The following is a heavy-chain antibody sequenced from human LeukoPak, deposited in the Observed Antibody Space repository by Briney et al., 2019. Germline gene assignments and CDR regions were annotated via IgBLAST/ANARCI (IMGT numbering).Heavy chain of an antibody. D-gene: IGHD6-6*01. V-gene: IGHV3-30-3*01. CDR3: ARADSSSGKDYYYYYMDV. J-gene: IGHJ6*03. CDR2: ISYDGSNK. Sequence: GSLRLSCAASGFTFSSYAMHWVRQAPGKGLEWVAVISYDGSNKYYADSVKGRFTISRDNSKNTLYLQMNSLRAEDTAVYYCARADSSSGKDYYYYYMDVWGKGTTVTVSS. CDR1: GFTFSSYA.